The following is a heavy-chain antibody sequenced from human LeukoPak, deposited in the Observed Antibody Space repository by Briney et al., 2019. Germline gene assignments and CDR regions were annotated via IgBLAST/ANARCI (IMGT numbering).Heavy chain of an antibody. CDR1: GFAFSSYD. CDR3: AKDRNIVATIGYY. Sequence: GGSLRLSCAASGFAFSSYDMNWVRQAPGKGLEWVSSISDRSTYIYYADSLKGRFTISRDNAKNSLYLQMNSLRAEDTAVYYCAKDRNIVATIGYYWGQGTLVTVSS. CDR2: ISDRSTYI. V-gene: IGHV3-21*04. D-gene: IGHD5-12*01. J-gene: IGHJ4*02.